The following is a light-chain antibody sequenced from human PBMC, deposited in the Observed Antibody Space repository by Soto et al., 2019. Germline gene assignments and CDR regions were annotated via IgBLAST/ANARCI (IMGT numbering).Light chain of an antibody. Sequence: SEMTQSPDSLAVSLGERATINCKSSQSVLYSSNNKNYLAWYQQKPGQPPKLLIYWASTRESGVPDRFSGSGSGTDFTLTISSLEAEDVAFYWCQQYFDVPFTFGGGTKVDIK. V-gene: IGKV4-1*01. CDR3: QQYFDVPFT. CDR2: WAS. CDR1: QSVLYSSNNKNY. J-gene: IGKJ4*01.